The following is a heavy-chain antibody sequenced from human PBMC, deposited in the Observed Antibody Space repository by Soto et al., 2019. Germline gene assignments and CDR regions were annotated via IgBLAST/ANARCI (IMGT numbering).Heavy chain of an antibody. V-gene: IGHV3-30*09. CDR2: ISYDASNK. J-gene: IGHJ4*02. D-gene: IGHD1-26*01. CDR1: GFTFSSYA. Sequence: QVQLVESGGGVVQSGRSLRLSCAASGFTFSSYAMHWVRQAPGKGLQWVALISYDASNKYYTDSVKGRFAISRDNSKNTLYLQMNSLRAEDTAVYYCARARIVGNTYFDYWGQGTLVTVSS. CDR3: ARARIVGNTYFDY.